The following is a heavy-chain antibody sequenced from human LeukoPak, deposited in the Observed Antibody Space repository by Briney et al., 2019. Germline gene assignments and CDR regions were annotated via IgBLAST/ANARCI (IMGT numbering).Heavy chain of an antibody. D-gene: IGHD3-3*01. Sequence: SETLSLTCTVSGGFISSYYWSWIRQPAGKGLEWIGRIYTSGSTNYNPSLKSRVTMSVDTSKNQFSLKLSSVTAADTAVYYCARDSQDYDFWSGSGYYGMDVWGQGTTVTVSS. V-gene: IGHV4-4*07. CDR2: IYTSGST. CDR1: GGFISSYY. CDR3: ARDSQDYDFWSGSGYYGMDV. J-gene: IGHJ6*02.